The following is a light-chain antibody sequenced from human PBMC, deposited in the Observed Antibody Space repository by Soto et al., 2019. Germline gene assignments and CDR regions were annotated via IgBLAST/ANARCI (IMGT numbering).Light chain of an antibody. CDR3: QQYGSSPPIT. CDR1: QSVTSNY. J-gene: IGKJ5*01. CDR2: GSS. V-gene: IGKV3-20*01. Sequence: DIVLTQSPDTLSLSPGESATLSCRASQSVTSNYLGWYQQKPGQPPRLLIYGSSKRATGIPDRFRGGGSWTYFTLTISRLEPEDFAVYYCQQYGSSPPITFGQGTRLEVK.